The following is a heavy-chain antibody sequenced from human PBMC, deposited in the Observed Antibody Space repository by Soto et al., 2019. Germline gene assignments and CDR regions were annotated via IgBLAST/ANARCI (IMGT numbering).Heavy chain of an antibody. CDR3: TTGTYYDFWSGYYNPGY. D-gene: IGHD3-3*01. Sequence: WGSLRLACAASGFTFSNAWMNWVRQAPGKGLEWVGRIKSKTDGGTTDYAAPVKGRFTISRDDSKNTLYLQMNSLKTEDTAVYYCTTGTYYDFWSGYYNPGYWGQGTLVTVSS. J-gene: IGHJ4*02. CDR2: IKSKTDGGTT. V-gene: IGHV3-15*07. CDR1: GFTFSNAW.